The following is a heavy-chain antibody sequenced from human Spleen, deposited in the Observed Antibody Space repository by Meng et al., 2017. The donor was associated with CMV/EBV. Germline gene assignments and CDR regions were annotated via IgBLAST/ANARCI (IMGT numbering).Heavy chain of an antibody. D-gene: IGHD6-19*01. J-gene: IGHJ4*02. CDR1: GGTFSSYA. CDR3: ATRHSSGWCFDF. V-gene: IGHV1-69*05. CDR2: ISPILGIA. Sequence: SGKASGGTFSSYAISWVRQAPGQGLEWMGGISPILGIANYAQKCQGRVTITTDESTNTAYMELNSLRSEDTAVYYCATRHSSGWCFDFWGQGTLVTVSS.